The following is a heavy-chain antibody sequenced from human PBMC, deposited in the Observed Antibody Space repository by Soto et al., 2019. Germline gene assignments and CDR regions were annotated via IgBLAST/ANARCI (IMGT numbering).Heavy chain of an antibody. V-gene: IGHV3-15*01. CDR3: TTIVVVAATPFDY. Sequence: EVQLVESGGGLVKPGGSLRLSCAASGFTFSNAWMSWVRQAPGKGLEWVGRIKRKADGGITDYAAPVKDRFTNSRDDSKNTLYLQMNSLKTEDTAVYYCTTIVVVAATPFDYWGQGTLVTVSS. D-gene: IGHD2-15*01. J-gene: IGHJ4*02. CDR2: IKRKADGGIT. CDR1: GFTFSNAW.